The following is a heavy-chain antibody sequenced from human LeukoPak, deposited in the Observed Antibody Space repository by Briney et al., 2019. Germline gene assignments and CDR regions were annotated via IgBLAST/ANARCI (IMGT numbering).Heavy chain of an antibody. Sequence: GGSLRLSCAASGFTFSSYGMHWVRQAPGKGLEWVAFIRYDGSNKYYADSVKGRFTISRDNSKNTLYLQMNSLRAEDTAVYYCAKDSGVRKLWLRCDLGYWGQGTLVTVSS. CDR1: GFTFSSYG. V-gene: IGHV3-30*02. CDR3: AKDSGVRKLWLRCDLGY. J-gene: IGHJ4*02. CDR2: IRYDGSNK. D-gene: IGHD5-12*01.